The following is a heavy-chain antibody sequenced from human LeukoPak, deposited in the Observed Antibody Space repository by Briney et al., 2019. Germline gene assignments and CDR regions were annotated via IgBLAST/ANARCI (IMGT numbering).Heavy chain of an antibody. CDR1: GFTFSSYG. D-gene: IGHD3-10*01. J-gene: IGHJ4*02. CDR3: AKDARNYYGSGSYYNVEY. CDR2: ISYDGSNK. Sequence: TGGSLRLSCAASGFTFSSYGMHGVRQAPDKGLEWVAVISYDGSNKYYTDSVKGRFTISRDNSKNTLYLQMNSLRAEDTAVYYCAKDARNYYGSGSYYNVEYWGQGTLVTVSS. V-gene: IGHV3-30*18.